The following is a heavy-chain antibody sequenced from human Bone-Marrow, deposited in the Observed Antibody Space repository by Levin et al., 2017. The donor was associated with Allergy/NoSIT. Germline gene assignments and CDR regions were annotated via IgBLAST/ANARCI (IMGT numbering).Heavy chain of an antibody. CDR1: GFTFSRYW. CDR3: ARDTAYGMDV. CDR2: LNGDGSST. D-gene: IGHD5-18*01. Sequence: GESLKISCAASGFTFSRYWMHWVRQAPGKGLVWVSRLNGDGSSTNYADSVKGRFTISRDNSKNTVYLQMNTLRVEDTAVYYCARDTAYGMDVWGQGTTVTVSS. J-gene: IGHJ6*02. V-gene: IGHV3-74*01.